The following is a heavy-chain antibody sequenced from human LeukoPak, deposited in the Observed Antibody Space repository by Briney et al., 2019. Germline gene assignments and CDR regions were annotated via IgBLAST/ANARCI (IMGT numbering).Heavy chain of an antibody. J-gene: IGHJ4*02. V-gene: IGHV3-30*02. Sequence: PGGSLRLSCAASGFTFSTYGMQWVRQAPGKGLEWVAFIRYDGSYKYYADSVKGRFSISRDNSKNTLYLQMNSLRAEDTAVYYCAKDWDDYYGSGNTFDYWGQGTLVTVSS. CDR3: AKDWDDYYGSGNTFDY. CDR2: IRYDGSYK. D-gene: IGHD3-10*01. CDR1: GFTFSTYG.